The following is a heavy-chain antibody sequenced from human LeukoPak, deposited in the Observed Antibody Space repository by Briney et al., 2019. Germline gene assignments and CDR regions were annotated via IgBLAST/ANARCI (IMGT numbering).Heavy chain of an antibody. Sequence: SQTLSLTCTVSGGSISSGSYYWSWIRQPPGKGLEWIGEINHSGSTNYNPSLKSRVTISVDTSKNQFSLKLSSVTAADTAVYYCARGLPGYSSSWYVNYWGQGTLVTVSS. V-gene: IGHV4-39*07. CDR1: GGSISSGSYY. CDR3: ARGLPGYSSSWYVNY. J-gene: IGHJ4*02. CDR2: INHSGST. D-gene: IGHD6-13*01.